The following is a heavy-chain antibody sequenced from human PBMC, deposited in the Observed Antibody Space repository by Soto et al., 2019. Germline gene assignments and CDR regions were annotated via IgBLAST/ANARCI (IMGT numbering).Heavy chain of an antibody. Sequence: APVKVSFKASGYTFTGYYMHWGRQAPGQGLEWMGWINPNSGGTNYAQKFQGRVTMTRDTSISTAYMELSSLRSEDTAVYYCASRYCSSTSCYPYYYYGMDVWGQGTTVTVSS. CDR3: ASRYCSSTSCYPYYYYGMDV. D-gene: IGHD2-2*01. CDR1: GYTFTGYY. J-gene: IGHJ6*02. CDR2: INPNSGGT. V-gene: IGHV1-2*02.